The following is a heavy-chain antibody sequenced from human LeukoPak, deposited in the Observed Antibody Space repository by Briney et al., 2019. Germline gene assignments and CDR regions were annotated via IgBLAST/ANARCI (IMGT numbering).Heavy chain of an antibody. D-gene: IGHD1-1*01. CDR1: GYTFTGYY. V-gene: IGHV1-2*02. J-gene: IGHJ3*02. CDR2: INPNSGGT. Sequence: GASVKVSCKASGYTFTGYYMHWVRQAPGQGPEWMGWINPNSGGTNYAQKIQGRVTMTSDTSISTAYMELSRLRSDDTAVYYCARGSGTMGDAFDIWGQGTMVTVSS. CDR3: ARGSGTMGDAFDI.